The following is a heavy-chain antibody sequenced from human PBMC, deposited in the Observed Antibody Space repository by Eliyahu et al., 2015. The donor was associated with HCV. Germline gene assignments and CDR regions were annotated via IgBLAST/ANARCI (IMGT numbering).Heavy chain of an antibody. V-gene: IGHV3-9*01. CDR2: ISWNSGSI. CDR1: GFTFDDYA. D-gene: IGHD3-10*01. J-gene: IGHJ4*02. CDR3: AKDIGVRGVPYYFDY. Sequence: EVQLVESGGGLVQPGRSLXLSCAASGFTFDDYAMHWVRQAPGKGLEWVSGISWNSGSIGYADSVKGRFTISRDNAKNSLYLQMNSLRAEDTALYYCAKDIGVRGVPYYFDYWGQGTLVTVSS.